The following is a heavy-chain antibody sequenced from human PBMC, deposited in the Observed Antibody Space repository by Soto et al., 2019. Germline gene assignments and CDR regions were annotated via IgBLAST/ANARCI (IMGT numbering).Heavy chain of an antibody. CDR2: VNPEATIT. CDR3: ARPKGAAYSAFDI. Sequence: EVQLVESGGGLVQPGGSLRLSCAASGFTFGRHWMHWIRQTPGEGLVSISRVNPEATITDYADSVRGRFTISRDNAKSTMDLEMHRLTAADTGVYYCARPKGAAYSAFDIWGQGTKVTVSS. V-gene: IGHV3-74*01. J-gene: IGHJ3*02. CDR1: GFTFGRHW. D-gene: IGHD2-21*01.